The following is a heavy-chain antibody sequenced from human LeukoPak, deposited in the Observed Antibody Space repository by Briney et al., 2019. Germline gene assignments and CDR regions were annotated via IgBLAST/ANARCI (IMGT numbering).Heavy chain of an antibody. CDR3: ARGGDRSFDY. V-gene: IGHV4-4*02. CDR2: IHHSGSI. Sequence: SETLSLTCADSGVSISSNLWWTWVRQPPGKGLEWIAEIHHSGSINYNPSLKSRVTISVDKAKNQFSLNLNSVTAADTAVYYCARGGDRSFDYWGQGTLVTVSS. CDR1: GVSISSNLW. J-gene: IGHJ4*02. D-gene: IGHD3-10*01.